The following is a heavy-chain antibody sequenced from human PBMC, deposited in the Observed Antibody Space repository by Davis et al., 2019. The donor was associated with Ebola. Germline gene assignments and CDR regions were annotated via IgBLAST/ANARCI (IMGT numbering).Heavy chain of an antibody. CDR3: ARIEAYGAGNYFEY. CDR2: INSNGGSA. CDR1: GFTFSKAW. D-gene: IGHD3-10*01. Sequence: GESLKISCAASGFTFSKAWMSWVRQAPGKGLEWVSAINSNGGSAYYADSVKGRFTISRDTSTVYLQMNSLRAEDTAVYYCARIEAYGAGNYFEYWGQGTPVTISS. J-gene: IGHJ4*02. V-gene: IGHV3-23*01.